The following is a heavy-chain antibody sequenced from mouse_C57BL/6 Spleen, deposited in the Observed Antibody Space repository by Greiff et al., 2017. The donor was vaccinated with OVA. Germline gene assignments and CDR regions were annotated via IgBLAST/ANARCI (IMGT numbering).Heavy chain of an antibody. CDR1: GYTFTDYN. J-gene: IGHJ1*03. CDR3: ARGSDGDWYFDV. V-gene: IGHV1-18*01. CDR2: INPNNGGT. Sequence: VQLQQSGPELVKPGASVKIPCKASGYTFTDYNMDWVKQSHGKSLEWIGDINPNNGGTIYNQKFKGKATLTVDKSSSTAYMELRSLTSEDTAVYYCARGSDGDWYFDVWGTGTTVTVSS.